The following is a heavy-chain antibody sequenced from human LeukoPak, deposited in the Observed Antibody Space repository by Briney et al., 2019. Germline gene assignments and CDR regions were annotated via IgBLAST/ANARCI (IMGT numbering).Heavy chain of an antibody. J-gene: IGHJ4*02. Sequence: GGSLRLSCAASGFTFSSYGMHWVRQAPGKGLEWVAVISYDGSNKYYADSVKGRFTISRDNSKNTLYLQMNSLRAEDTAVYYCAKDRNYDSSSLDYWGQGTLVTVSS. D-gene: IGHD3-22*01. CDR3: AKDRNYDSSSLDY. V-gene: IGHV3-30*18. CDR1: GFTFSSYG. CDR2: ISYDGSNK.